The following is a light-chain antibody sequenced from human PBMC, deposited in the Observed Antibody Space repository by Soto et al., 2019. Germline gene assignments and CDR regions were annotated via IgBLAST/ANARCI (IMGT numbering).Light chain of an antibody. J-gene: IGKJ1*01. V-gene: IGKV1-5*03. Sequence: DIQMTQSPSTLSASVGDRVTITCRASQSIGNWLAWYQQKPGKAPKLLIYEASNLESGVPSRFSGSRSGTQFTLTISSLQPDDFATYYCQHYNSYSEAFGQGTKVDIK. CDR3: QHYNSYSEA. CDR2: EAS. CDR1: QSIGNW.